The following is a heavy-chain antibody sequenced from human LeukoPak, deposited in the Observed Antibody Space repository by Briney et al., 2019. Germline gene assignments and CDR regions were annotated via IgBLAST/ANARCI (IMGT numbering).Heavy chain of an antibody. J-gene: IGHJ6*02. V-gene: IGHV1-3*01. Sequence: ASVKVSCKASGYTFTSYAMHWVRQAPGQRLEWMGWINAGNGNTKYSQKFQGRVTITRDTSASTACMELSSLRSEDTAVYYCARGGANAGTSYYYYYGMDVWGQGTTVTVSS. D-gene: IGHD1-14*01. CDR2: INAGNGNT. CDR1: GYTFTSYA. CDR3: ARGGANAGTSYYYYYGMDV.